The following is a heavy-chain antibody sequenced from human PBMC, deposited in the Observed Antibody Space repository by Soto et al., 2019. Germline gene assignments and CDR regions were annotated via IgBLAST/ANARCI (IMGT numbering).Heavy chain of an antibody. CDR2: ISYDGSNK. V-gene: IGHV3-30*18. Sequence: XGSLRLSCAASGFTFSSYGMHWVRQAPGKGLEWVAVISYDGSNKYYADSVKGRFTISRDNSKNTLYLQMNRLRAEDTAVYYCAKTALRYFDWSHLDYWGQGTLVTVSS. CDR1: GFTFSSYG. J-gene: IGHJ4*02. D-gene: IGHD3-9*01. CDR3: AKTALRYFDWSHLDY.